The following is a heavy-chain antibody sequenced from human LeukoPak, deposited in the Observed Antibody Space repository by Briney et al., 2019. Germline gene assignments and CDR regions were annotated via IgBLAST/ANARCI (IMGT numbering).Heavy chain of an antibody. CDR1: GFTFSSYG. D-gene: IGHD2-2*02. J-gene: IGHJ4*02. V-gene: IGHV3-30*02. CDR3: AKGPVVPAAIPPDY. Sequence: GGSLRLSCAASGFTFSSYGMHWVRQAPGKGLEWVAFIRYDGSNKYYADSVKGRFTISRDNSKNTLYLQMNSLRAEDTAVYYCAKGPVVPAAIPPDYWGQGTLVTVSS. CDR2: IRYDGSNK.